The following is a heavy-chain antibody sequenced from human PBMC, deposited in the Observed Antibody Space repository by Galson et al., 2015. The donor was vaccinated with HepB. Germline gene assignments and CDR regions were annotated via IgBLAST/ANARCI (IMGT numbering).Heavy chain of an antibody. CDR1: GFSLSTSGMC. CDR3: ARIRAAAGTNYYYYGMDV. D-gene: IGHD6-13*01. Sequence: PALVKPTQTLTLTCTFSGFSLSTSGMCVSWIRQPPGKALEWLARIDWDDDKYYSTSLKTRLTISKDTSKNQVVLTMTNMDPVDTATYYCARIRAAAGTNYYYYGMDVWGQGTTVTVSS. V-gene: IGHV2-70*11. CDR2: IDWDDDK. J-gene: IGHJ6*02.